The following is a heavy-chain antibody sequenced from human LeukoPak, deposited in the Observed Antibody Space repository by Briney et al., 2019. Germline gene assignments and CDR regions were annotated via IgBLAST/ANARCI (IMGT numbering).Heavy chain of an antibody. D-gene: IGHD4-23*01. V-gene: IGHV4-38-2*02. J-gene: IGHJ3*02. Sequence: PSETLSLTCIVSGYSISSGYYWGWIRQPPGEGLEWIGSIYSGSTYYNPSLKSRVTISVDTSKNQFSLKLSSVTAADTAVYYCARAPNAGGNGAFDIWGQGTMVTVSS. CDR2: IYSGST. CDR1: GYSISSGYY. CDR3: ARAPNAGGNGAFDI.